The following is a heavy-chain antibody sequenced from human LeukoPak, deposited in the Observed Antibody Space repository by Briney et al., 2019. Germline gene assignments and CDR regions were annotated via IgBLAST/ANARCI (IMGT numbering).Heavy chain of an antibody. D-gene: IGHD5-18*01. V-gene: IGHV4-59*01. CDR1: GGSISSYY. J-gene: IGHJ4*02. Sequence: PSETLSLTCTVSGGSISSYYWSWLRQPPGKGREWIGSIYYSGSANYNPSLKSRVTISVDTSKNQFSLKLSSVTAADTAVYYCAREVVNTYGYEYWGQGSLVTVSS. CDR2: IYYSGSA. CDR3: AREVVNTYGYEY.